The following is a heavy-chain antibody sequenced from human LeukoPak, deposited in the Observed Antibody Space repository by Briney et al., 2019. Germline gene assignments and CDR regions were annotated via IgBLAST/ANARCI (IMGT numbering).Heavy chain of an antibody. D-gene: IGHD1-26*01. CDR2: IYYSGST. Sequence: NPSETLSLTCTVSGGSISSYYWSWIRQPPGKGLEWIGYIYYSGSTNYNPSLKSRVTISVDTSKNQFSLKLSSVTAADTAVYYCATLPLFAEYFQHWGQGTLVTVSS. CDR1: GGSISSYY. V-gene: IGHV4-59*08. J-gene: IGHJ1*01. CDR3: ATLPLFAEYFQH.